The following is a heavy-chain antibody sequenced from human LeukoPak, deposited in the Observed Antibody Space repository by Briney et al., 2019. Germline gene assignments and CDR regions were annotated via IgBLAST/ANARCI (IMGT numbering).Heavy chain of an antibody. D-gene: IGHD6-13*01. CDR1: GGTFSSYA. J-gene: IGHJ4*02. Sequence: SVKVSCKASGGTFSSYAISWVRQAPGQGLEWMGGIIPIFGTANYAQKFQGRVTITADESTSTAYMELSSLRSEDTAVYYCARDLIGAAAGDYWGQGTLVTVSS. CDR2: IIPIFGTA. V-gene: IGHV1-69*13. CDR3: ARDLIGAAAGDY.